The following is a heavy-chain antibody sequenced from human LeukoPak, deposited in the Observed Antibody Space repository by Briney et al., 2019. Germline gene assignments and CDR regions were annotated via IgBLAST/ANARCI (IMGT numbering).Heavy chain of an antibody. CDR1: GGSISSYY. CDR3: ARDLGGLIEGDPLP. Sequence: NASETLTLTCTVSGGSISSYYWSWIRQPAGKGLEWIGRIYTSGSTNYNPSLKSRVTISLDTSKNQFSLKLRSVTAADTAVYYCARDLGGLIEGDPLPWGQGSLVTVSS. J-gene: IGHJ5*02. CDR2: IYTSGST. D-gene: IGHD2-21*02. V-gene: IGHV4-4*07.